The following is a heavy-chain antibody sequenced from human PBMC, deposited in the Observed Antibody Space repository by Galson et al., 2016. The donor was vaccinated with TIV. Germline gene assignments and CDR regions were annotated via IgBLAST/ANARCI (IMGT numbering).Heavy chain of an antibody. D-gene: IGHD2-21*01. CDR3: ARDIFPYYGMDV. Sequence: SLRLSCAASGFTFSNYNMNWVRQAPGKGLEWVSSIRSSSSCKSYADSVKGRFTISRDNAKNSLYLQMNSLRAEDTAVYYCARDIFPYYGMDVWGQGTTVTVSS. J-gene: IGHJ6*02. CDR2: IRSSSSCK. V-gene: IGHV3-21*01. CDR1: GFTFSNYN.